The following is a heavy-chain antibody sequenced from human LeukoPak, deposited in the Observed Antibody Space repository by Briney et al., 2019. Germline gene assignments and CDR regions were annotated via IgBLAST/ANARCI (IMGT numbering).Heavy chain of an antibody. CDR1: GYTFTSYG. Sequence: ASVKVSCKASGYTFTSYGISWVRQATGQGLEWMGWMNPNSGNTGYTQKFQGRVTITRNTFISTAYMELSSLTSEDTAVYYCARRLGLRWDLQAFDIWGQGTMVTVSS. V-gene: IGHV1-8*03. CDR2: MNPNSGNT. J-gene: IGHJ3*02. CDR3: ARRLGLRWDLQAFDI. D-gene: IGHD4-23*01.